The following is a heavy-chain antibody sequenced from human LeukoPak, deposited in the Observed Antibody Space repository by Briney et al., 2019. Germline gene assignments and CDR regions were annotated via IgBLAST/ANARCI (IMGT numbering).Heavy chain of an antibody. CDR2: ISSSSSSI. J-gene: IGHJ4*02. Sequence: GGSLRLSCAASGFTFSSYSMNWVRQAPGKGLEWVSSISSSSSSIRYADSVKGRFTISRDNAKNSLYLQMNTLRAEDTAVYYCARNLGYCSSTSCPWDYWGQGTLVTVSS. D-gene: IGHD2-2*01. CDR1: GFTFSSYS. CDR3: ARNLGYCSSTSCPWDY. V-gene: IGHV3-21*01.